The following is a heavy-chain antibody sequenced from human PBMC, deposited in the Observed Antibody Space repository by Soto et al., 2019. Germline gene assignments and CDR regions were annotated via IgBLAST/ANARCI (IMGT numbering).Heavy chain of an antibody. CDR1: GYTFTSYG. V-gene: IGHV1-46*01. J-gene: IGHJ4*02. Sequence: ASVKVSCKPSGYTFTSYGITWVRQAPGQGLEWMGLINPSGGSTTYAQKFQGRVTMTRDTSTSTVYMDLSSLKSEDTAVYYCARSPYSSGYYYAIDYWGQGTQVTVSS. CDR2: INPSGGST. D-gene: IGHD3-22*01. CDR3: ARSPYSSGYYYAIDY.